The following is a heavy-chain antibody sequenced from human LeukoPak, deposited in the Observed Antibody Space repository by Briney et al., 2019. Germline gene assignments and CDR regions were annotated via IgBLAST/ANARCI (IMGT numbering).Heavy chain of an antibody. J-gene: IGHJ3*02. CDR3: ARARIYCSGGSCYLLSAFDI. Sequence: SQTLSLTCAISGDSVSSNSAAWNWIRQSPSRGLEWLGRTYYRSKWYNDYAVSVKSRITINPDTSKNQFSLQLNSVTPEDTAVYYCARARIYCSGGSCYLLSAFDIWGQGTMVPVSS. CDR1: GDSVSSNSAA. D-gene: IGHD2-15*01. CDR2: TYYRSKWYN. V-gene: IGHV6-1*01.